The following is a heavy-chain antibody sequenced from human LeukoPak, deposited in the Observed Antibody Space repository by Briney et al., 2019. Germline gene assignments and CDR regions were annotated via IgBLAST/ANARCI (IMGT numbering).Heavy chain of an antibody. Sequence: GGSLRLSCAASGFTFSSYSMNWVRQAPGKGLEWVSSISTSSSYIYYADSVKGRFTISRDNAKNSLYLQMNSLRAEDTAVYYCAKDHADYGDDFDNWGRGTLVTVSS. D-gene: IGHD4-17*01. V-gene: IGHV3-21*01. CDR3: AKDHADYGDDFDN. J-gene: IGHJ4*02. CDR2: ISTSSSYI. CDR1: GFTFSSYS.